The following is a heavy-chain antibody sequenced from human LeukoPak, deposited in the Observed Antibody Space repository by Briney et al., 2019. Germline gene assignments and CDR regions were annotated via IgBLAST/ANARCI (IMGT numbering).Heavy chain of an antibody. CDR2: ISAYNGNT. V-gene: IGHV1-18*01. CDR1: GYTFTSYG. CDR3: ARAPRYSSSCYREELFDY. D-gene: IGHD6-13*01. J-gene: IGHJ4*02. Sequence: ASVKVSCKASGYTFTSYGISWVRQAPGQGLEWMGWISAYNGNTNYAQKLQGRVTMTTDTSTSTAYMELRSLRSDDTAVYYCARAPRYSSSCYREELFDYWGQGTLVTVSS.